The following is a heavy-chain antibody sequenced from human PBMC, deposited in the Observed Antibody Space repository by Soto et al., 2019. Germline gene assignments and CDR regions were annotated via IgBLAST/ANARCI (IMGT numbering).Heavy chain of an antibody. D-gene: IGHD2-21*02. CDR2: IYSGGST. J-gene: IGHJ4*02. V-gene: IGHV3-53*01. CDR3: AKDDIAGDGLWLVSD. Sequence: EVQLVESGGGLIQPGGSLRLSCAASGFTVSSNYMSWVRQAPGKGLEWVSVIYSGGSTYYADSVKGRFTISRDNSKNTLYLQMNSLRAEDTAVYYCAKDDIAGDGLWLVSDWGQGTLVTVS. CDR1: GFTVSSNY.